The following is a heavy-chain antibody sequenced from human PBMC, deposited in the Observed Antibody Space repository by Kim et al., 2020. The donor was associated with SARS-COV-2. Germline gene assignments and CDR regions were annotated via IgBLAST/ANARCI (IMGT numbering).Heavy chain of an antibody. D-gene: IGHD2-2*02. CDR3: ARGPPVVSVVPAAIKCWFDP. CDR2: INHSGST. V-gene: IGHV4-34*01. Sequence: SETLSLTCAVYGGSFSGYYWSWIRQPPGKGLEWIGEINHSGSTNYNPSLKSRVTISVDTSKNQFSLKLSSVTAADTAVYYCARGPPVVSVVPAAIKCWFDPWGQGTLVTVSS. CDR1: GGSFSGYY. J-gene: IGHJ5*02.